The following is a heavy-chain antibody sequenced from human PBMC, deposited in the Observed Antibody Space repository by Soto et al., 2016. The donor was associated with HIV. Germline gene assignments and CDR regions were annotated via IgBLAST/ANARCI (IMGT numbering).Heavy chain of an antibody. D-gene: IGHD3-10*01. CDR3: VRGVKDESNSAGLFNY. V-gene: IGHV3-74*01. J-gene: IGHJ1*01. Sequence: VESGGRIIPPGGSLKVSCKASGLKFSSYWMSWVRQVPGKGLMWVSRISGDGTSQHYADSVKGRFIISRDNAKKIVYLEMNSLTVDDTAIYYCVRGVKDESNSAGLFNYWGQGTLVTVPS. CDR2: ISGDGTSQ. CDR1: GLKFSSYW.